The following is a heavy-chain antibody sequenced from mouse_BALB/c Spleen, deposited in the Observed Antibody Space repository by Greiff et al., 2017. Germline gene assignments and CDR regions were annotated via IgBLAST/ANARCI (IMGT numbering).Heavy chain of an antibody. J-gene: IGHJ2*01. CDR2: INPSTGYT. CDR1: GYTFTSYW. CDR3: ARSNWDYYFDY. Sequence: VQLQQSGAELAKPGASVKMSCKASGYTFTSYWMHWVKQRPGQGLEWIGYINPSTGYTEYNQKFKDKATLTADKSSSTAYMQLSSLTSEDSAVYYCARSNWDYYFDYWGKGTTLTVAS. D-gene: IGHD4-1*01. V-gene: IGHV1-7*01.